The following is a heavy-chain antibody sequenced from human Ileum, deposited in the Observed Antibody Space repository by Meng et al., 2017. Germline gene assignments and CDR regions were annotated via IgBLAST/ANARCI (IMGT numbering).Heavy chain of an antibody. CDR3: ARTARVFDP. J-gene: IGHJ5*02. V-gene: IGHV4-59*01. Sequence: QVQLQESGPGLVKSSETLSLTCTVSGASISAYYWSWIRQPPGKGLECIGYIFYNGDINYNPSLKSRVTISLDTSKSQISLKLTSVTAADTAVYYCARTARVFDPWGQGTLVTVSS. CDR2: IFYNGDI. CDR1: GASISAYY.